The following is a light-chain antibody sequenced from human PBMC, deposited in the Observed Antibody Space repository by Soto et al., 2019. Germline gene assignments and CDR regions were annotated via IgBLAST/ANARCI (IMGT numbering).Light chain of an antibody. V-gene: IGKV3-20*01. J-gene: IGKJ1*01. CDR1: QSVTSDY. CDR3: QHYGHALWA. CDR2: GAS. Sequence: EVLVTQSPGTLSFSPWEIATLSCSASQSVTSDYLAWYQQKPGQSPRLLMSGASRRATGVPDRFSGSGSGTDFTLTISRLEPEDFAVYYCQHYGHALWAFGQGTKVDI.